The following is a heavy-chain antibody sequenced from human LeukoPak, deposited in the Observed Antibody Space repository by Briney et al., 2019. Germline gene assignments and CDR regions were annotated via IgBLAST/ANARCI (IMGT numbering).Heavy chain of an antibody. CDR2: ISGSGGST. D-gene: IGHD3-22*01. CDR3: AKDHYYDSSVDY. J-gene: IGHJ4*02. CDR1: GYTFSSYA. Sequence: PGGSLRLSCAASGYTFSSYAMSWVPQTPGKRLEWVSAISGSGGSTYYADTVKGRFTISRDNSKNTLYLQMNSLRAEDTAVYYCAKDHYYDSSVDYWGQGTLVTVSS. V-gene: IGHV3-23*01.